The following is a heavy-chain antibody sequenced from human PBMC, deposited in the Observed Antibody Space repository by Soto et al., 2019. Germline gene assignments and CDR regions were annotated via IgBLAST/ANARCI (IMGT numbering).Heavy chain of an antibody. Sequence: PGGSLRLSCAASGFTFSSYIMNWVRQAPGKGLEWVSSISGGSGYIYYADSVKGRFTISRDNAKNSLYLQMNSLRAEDTAVYYCGRGGGIDYWGQGTLVTVSS. J-gene: IGHJ4*02. CDR3: GRGGGIDY. D-gene: IGHD1-26*01. V-gene: IGHV3-21*06. CDR1: GFTFSSYI. CDR2: ISGGSGYI.